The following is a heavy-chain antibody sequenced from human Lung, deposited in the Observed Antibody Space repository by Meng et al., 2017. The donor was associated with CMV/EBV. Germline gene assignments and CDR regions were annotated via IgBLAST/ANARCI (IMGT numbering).Heavy chain of an antibody. V-gene: IGHV3-9*01. CDR3: AKASGYSSGWSKFDY. Sequence: GGSLRLXXAASGFTFDDYAMHWVRQAPGKGLEWVSGISWNSGSIGYADSVKGRFTISRDNAKNSLYLQMNSLRAEDTALYYCAKASGYSSGWSKFDYWGQGXLVTVSS. CDR1: GFTFDDYA. D-gene: IGHD6-19*01. J-gene: IGHJ4*02. CDR2: ISWNSGSI.